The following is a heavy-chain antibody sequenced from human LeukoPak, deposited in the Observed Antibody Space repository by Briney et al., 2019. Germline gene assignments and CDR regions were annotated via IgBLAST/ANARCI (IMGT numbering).Heavy chain of an antibody. CDR3: AREGTYGPYYYYMDV. D-gene: IGHD3-10*01. J-gene: IGHJ6*03. V-gene: IGHV4-61*01. CDR2: IYYSGST. Sequence: SETLSLTCTVSGGSISSSSYYWGWIRQPPGKGLEWIGYIYYSGSTNYNPSLKSRVTISVDTSKNQFSLKLSSVTAADTAVYYCAREGTYGPYYYYMDVWGKGTTVTVSS. CDR1: GGSISSSSYY.